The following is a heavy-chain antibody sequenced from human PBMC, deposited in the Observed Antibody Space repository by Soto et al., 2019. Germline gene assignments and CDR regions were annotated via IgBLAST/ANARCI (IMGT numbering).Heavy chain of an antibody. J-gene: IGHJ6*04. V-gene: IGHV1-69*02. Sequence: ASWKVSGKASGSTFISYTSSGGRRAPGRGLEGRGRIIPSSGIANYAQKFQGRVTITADKSTSTAYMELSSLRSEDTAVYYCASHHSDRSGYSPYYYYYGMDVWGKGTTVTVSS. CDR1: GSTFISYT. D-gene: IGHD3-22*01. CDR2: IIPSSGIA. CDR3: ASHHSDRSGYSPYYYYYGMDV.